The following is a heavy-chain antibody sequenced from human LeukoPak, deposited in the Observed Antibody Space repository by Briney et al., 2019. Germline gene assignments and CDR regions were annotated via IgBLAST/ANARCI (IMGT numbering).Heavy chain of an antibody. J-gene: IGHJ4*02. CDR1: GFTFSSYD. CDR2: ITLSGGST. D-gene: IGHD4-17*01. Sequence: GGSLRLSCAASGFTFSSYDMSWVRQAPGKGLEWVSSITLSGGSTFYADSVKGRFTISRDNSKNTLYLQMNSPRAEDTAVYYCAKGPGMTTVTIYFDYWGQGTLVTVSS. CDR3: AKGPGMTTVTIYFDY. V-gene: IGHV3-23*01.